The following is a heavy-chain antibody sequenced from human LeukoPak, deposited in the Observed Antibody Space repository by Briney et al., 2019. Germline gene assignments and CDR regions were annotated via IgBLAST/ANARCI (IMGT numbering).Heavy chain of an antibody. V-gene: IGHV3-7*01. J-gene: IGHJ3*02. CDR3: ARVAEEDAFDI. CDR2: IKQDGSEK. CDR1: GFTFSTYW. Sequence: GGSLRLSCAASGFTFSTYWMSWVRQAPGKGLEWVANIKQDGSEKYYVDSVKGRFTISRDNAKNSLYLQMNSLRAEDTAVYYYARVAEEDAFDIWGQGTMVTVSS.